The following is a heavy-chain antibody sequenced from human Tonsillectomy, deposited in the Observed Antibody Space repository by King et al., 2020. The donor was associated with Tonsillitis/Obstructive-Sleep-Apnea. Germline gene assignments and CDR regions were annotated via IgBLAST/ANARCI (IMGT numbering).Heavy chain of an antibody. V-gene: IGHV3-15*01. Sequence: DVQLVESGGGLVKPGGSLRLSCAASGFTFSKAWMSWVRQAPGKGLEWVGRIKSNTDGGTTGYIAPVKGRFTISRDDSENTLYLQMNSLKTEDTAVYFWSTYRYHYDTSGVDYWGQGTLVTVSS. J-gene: IGHJ4*02. CDR3: STYRYHYDTSGVDY. CDR1: GFTFSKAW. D-gene: IGHD3-22*01. CDR2: IKSNTDGGTT.